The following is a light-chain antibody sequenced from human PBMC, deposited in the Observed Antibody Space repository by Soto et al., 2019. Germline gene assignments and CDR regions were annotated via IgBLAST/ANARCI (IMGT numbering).Light chain of an antibody. CDR2: GAS. J-gene: IGKJ1*01. CDR3: QQYGDSPRT. Sequence: IVLTQSPGNLFLSSGERATLSWRASQSVSRNYLALYQHKPGQAPTLPISGASRRTPGIPDRFSVRGSGTDFTLTISGLETEDFAVYYCQQYGDSPRTFCQGTKVDIK. V-gene: IGKV3-20*01. CDR1: QSVSRNY.